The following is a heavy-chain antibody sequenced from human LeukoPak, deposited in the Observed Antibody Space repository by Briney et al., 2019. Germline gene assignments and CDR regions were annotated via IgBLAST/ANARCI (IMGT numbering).Heavy chain of an antibody. Sequence: PSETLSLTCTVSGGSVSSGSYYWSWIRQPPGKGLEWIGYISYSGRTNYIPSLKSRVTVSADMSRNQFSLKLSSVTAADTAVYYCARGLGPIYFDYWGQGTLVTVSS. CDR3: ARGLGPIYFDY. CDR2: ISYSGRT. V-gene: IGHV4-61*01. J-gene: IGHJ4*02. CDR1: GGSVSSGSYY. D-gene: IGHD3-16*01.